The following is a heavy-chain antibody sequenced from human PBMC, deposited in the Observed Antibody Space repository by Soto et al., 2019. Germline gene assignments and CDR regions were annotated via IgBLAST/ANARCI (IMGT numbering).Heavy chain of an antibody. CDR3: ARDARYCSSTSCYVYYYYGMDV. Sequence: PGGSLRLSCAASGFTFSSYSMNWVRQASGKGLEWVSYISSSSSTIYYADSVKGRFTISRDNAKNSLYLQMNSLRDEDTAVYYCARDARYCSSTSCYVYYYYGMDVWGQGTTVTVSS. CDR1: GFTFSSYS. J-gene: IGHJ6*02. CDR2: ISSSSSTI. D-gene: IGHD2-2*01. V-gene: IGHV3-48*02.